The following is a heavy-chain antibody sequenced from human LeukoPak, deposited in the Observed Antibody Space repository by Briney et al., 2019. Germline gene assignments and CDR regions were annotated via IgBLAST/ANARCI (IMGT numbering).Heavy chain of an antibody. J-gene: IGHJ3*02. CDR1: GYSISSGYY. CDR3: ARQGEPRLLDI. D-gene: IGHD3-16*01. CDR2: IYHSGST. V-gene: IGHV4-38-2*01. Sequence: KPSETLSLTCAVSGYSISSGYYWGWIRQPPGKGLEWIGSIYHSGSTYYNPSLKSRVTISVDTSKNQFSLKLSSVTAADTAVYYCARQGEPRLLDIWGQGTMVTVSS.